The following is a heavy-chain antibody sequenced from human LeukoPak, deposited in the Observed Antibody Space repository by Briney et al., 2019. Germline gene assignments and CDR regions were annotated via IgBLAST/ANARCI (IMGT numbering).Heavy chain of an antibody. CDR2: INQDGNEK. CDR3: ARIGYTSSSLDY. J-gene: IGHJ4*02. V-gene: IGHV3-7*01. D-gene: IGHD6-6*01. Sequence: GGSLRLSCAASGFAFNSYSIKWVRQAPGKGLERVTNINQDGNEKIYVDSVKCRFTISTDNPKNSLYLQMNSVRAEDTSLFFCARIGYTSSSLDYWGQGTLVPVSS. CDR1: GFAFNSYS.